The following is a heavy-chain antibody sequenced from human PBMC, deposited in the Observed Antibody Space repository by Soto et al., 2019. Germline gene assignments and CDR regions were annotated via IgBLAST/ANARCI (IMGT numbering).Heavy chain of an antibody. CDR1: GFTFDDYA. V-gene: IGHV3-9*01. CDR2: ISWNSGDI. D-gene: IGHD5-18*01. J-gene: IGHJ6*02. Sequence: GGSLRLSCAASGFTFDDYAMHWVRLAPGKGLEWVSGISWNSGDIYYADSVKGRFTISRDNAKNSLYLQMNSLRPDDTAMYYCAKDAIHVLLGYTYGAGGMDVWGQGTTVTVSS. CDR3: AKDAIHVLLGYTYGAGGMDV.